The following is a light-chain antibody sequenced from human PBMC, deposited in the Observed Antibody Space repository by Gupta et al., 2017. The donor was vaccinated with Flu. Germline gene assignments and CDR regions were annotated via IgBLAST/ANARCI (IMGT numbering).Light chain of an antibody. V-gene: IGLV3-21*02. Sequence: SHVLTQPPSVPVAPGPTARITCGGNNIGSKSVHWYQQKPGQAPVLVVYDDSGRPSGIPERFSGSNSGNTATLTISRVEAGDDADYYCQGWDSSSDPWVFGGGTKLTVL. CDR1: NIGSKS. J-gene: IGLJ3*02. CDR2: DDS. CDR3: QGWDSSSDPWV.